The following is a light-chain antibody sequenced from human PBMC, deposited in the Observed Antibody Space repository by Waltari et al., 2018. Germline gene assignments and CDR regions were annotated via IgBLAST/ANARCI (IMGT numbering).Light chain of an antibody. CDR2: YNT. J-gene: IGLJ2*01. CDR3: GTWDTNLRAGV. Sequence: QSVLTQPPSVSATPGQKVTLSCSGSSSTLGSGYVSWYHQLPGTAPKLLIYYNTKRHSGIPDRFSGSKSGTSATLDISGLQTGDEADYYCGTWDTNLRAGVFGGGTKLTVL. CDR1: SSTLGSGY. V-gene: IGLV1-51*01.